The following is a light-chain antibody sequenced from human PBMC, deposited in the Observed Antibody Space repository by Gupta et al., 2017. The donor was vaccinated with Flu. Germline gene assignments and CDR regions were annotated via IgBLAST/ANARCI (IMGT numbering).Light chain of an antibody. V-gene: IGLV3-21*03. CDR3: KVWDSSSDHFVI. CDR1: NIGSKS. J-gene: IGLJ2*01. Sequence: SSVLTQPPSVSVAPGKTARITCGGNNIGSKSVHWYQQRPGQAPVVAVHDDSDRPSGIPERFSGSNSGNTATLTISRVEAGDEDDYYCKVWDSSSDHFVIFCGGHKLTVL. CDR2: DDS.